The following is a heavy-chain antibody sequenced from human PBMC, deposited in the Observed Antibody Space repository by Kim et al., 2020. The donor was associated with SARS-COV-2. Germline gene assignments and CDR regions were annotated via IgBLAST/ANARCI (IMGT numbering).Heavy chain of an antibody. V-gene: IGHV3-33*06. CDR1: GFTFSSYG. J-gene: IGHJ6*02. CDR3: AKPYYYGSGSYYRGMDV. CDR2: IWYDGSNK. D-gene: IGHD3-10*01. Sequence: GGSLRLSCAASGFTFSSYGMHWVRQAPGKGLEWVAVIWYDGSNKYYADSVKGRFTISRDNSKNTLYLQMNSLRAEDTAVYYCAKPYYYGSGSYYRGMDVWGQGTTVTVSS.